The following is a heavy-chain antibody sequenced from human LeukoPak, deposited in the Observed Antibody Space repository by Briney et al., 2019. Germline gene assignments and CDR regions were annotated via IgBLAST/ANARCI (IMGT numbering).Heavy chain of an antibody. Sequence: PSETLPLTCTVSGGSISSSSYYWGWIRQPPGKGLEWIGSIYYSGSTYYNPSLKSRVTISVDTSKNQFSLKLSSVTAADTAVYYCARLPHSSGWYEGIDYWGQGTLVTVSS. CDR1: GGSISSSSYY. J-gene: IGHJ4*02. V-gene: IGHV4-39*01. CDR2: IYYSGST. D-gene: IGHD6-19*01. CDR3: ARLPHSSGWYEGIDY.